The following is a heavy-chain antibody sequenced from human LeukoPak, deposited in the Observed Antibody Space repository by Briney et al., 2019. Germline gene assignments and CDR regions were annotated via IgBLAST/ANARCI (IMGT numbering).Heavy chain of an antibody. CDR3: AKAGRYYDSSGYYEYYFDY. Sequence: GGSLRLSCAASGFTFSSYAISWVRQAPGKGLEWVSSISSSSSYIYYADSVKGRFTISRDNAKNSLYLQMNSLRAEDTALYYCAKAGRYYDSSGYYEYYFDYWGQGTLVTVSS. CDR2: ISSSSSYI. J-gene: IGHJ4*02. CDR1: GFTFSSYA. D-gene: IGHD3-22*01. V-gene: IGHV3-21*04.